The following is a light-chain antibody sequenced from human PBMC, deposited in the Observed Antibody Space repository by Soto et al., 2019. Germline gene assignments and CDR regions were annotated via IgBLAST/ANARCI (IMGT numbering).Light chain of an antibody. V-gene: IGKV1-5*01. Sequence: DIQMTQSPSTLSASVGDRVTITCRASQSISSWLAWYQQKPGKAPKVLIYDASSLKSGVPSRFSGSGSGTEFTFTISSLQPEDFATYYCQQYKSYSWTFGQGTKV. CDR2: DAS. CDR3: QQYKSYSWT. CDR1: QSISSW. J-gene: IGKJ1*01.